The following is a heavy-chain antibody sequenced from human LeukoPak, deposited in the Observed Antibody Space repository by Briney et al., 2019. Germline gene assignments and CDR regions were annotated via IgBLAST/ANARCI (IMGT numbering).Heavy chain of an antibody. V-gene: IGHV4-39*01. D-gene: IGHD2/OR15-2a*01. J-gene: IGHJ3*02. CDR1: GGSISSSSYY. Sequence: PSETLSLTCTVSGGSISSSSYYWGWLRQPPGKGLEWIGSIYYSGSTYYNPSLKSRVTISVDTSKNQFSLKLSSVTAADTAVYYCANQEYDAFDIWGQGTMVTVS. CDR3: ANQEYDAFDI. CDR2: IYYSGST.